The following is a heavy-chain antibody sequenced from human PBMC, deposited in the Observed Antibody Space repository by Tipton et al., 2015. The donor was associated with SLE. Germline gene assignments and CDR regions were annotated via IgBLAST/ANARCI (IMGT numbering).Heavy chain of an antibody. Sequence: SLRLSCAASGFTFSSYGMHWVRQAPGKGLEWVAFIRYDGSNKYYADSVKGRFAISRDNSKNTLYLQMSSLRAEDTAVYYCANPQYDYGDPPNYWGQGTLVTVSS. D-gene: IGHD4-17*01. CDR1: GFTFSSYG. V-gene: IGHV3-30*02. CDR2: IRYDGSNK. J-gene: IGHJ4*02. CDR3: ANPQYDYGDPPNY.